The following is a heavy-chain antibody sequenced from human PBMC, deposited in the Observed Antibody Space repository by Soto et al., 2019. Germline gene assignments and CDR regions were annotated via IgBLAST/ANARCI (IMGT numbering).Heavy chain of an antibody. J-gene: IGHJ5*02. Sequence: GGSLRLSCAASGFTFSSYGMHWVRQAPGKGLEWVAVISYDGSNKYYADSVKGRFTISRDNSKNTLYLQMNSLRAEDTAVYYCAXDHPYYDSSGYYSWFDPWGQGTLVTVSS. CDR3: AXDHPYYDSSGYYSWFDP. CDR2: ISYDGSNK. CDR1: GFTFSSYG. V-gene: IGHV3-30*18. D-gene: IGHD3-22*01.